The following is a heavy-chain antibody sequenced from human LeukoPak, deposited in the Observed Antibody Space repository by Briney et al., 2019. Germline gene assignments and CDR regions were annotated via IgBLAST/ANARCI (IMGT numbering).Heavy chain of an antibody. V-gene: IGHV3-66*01. D-gene: IGHD6-19*01. CDR3: AREGNGYSSGWYEV. CDR1: GFTVSSNY. Sequence: QTGGSLRLSCAASGFTVSSNYMSWVRQAPGKGLEWVSVIYSGGSTYYADSVKGRFTISRDNSKNTLYLQMNSLRAEDTAVYYCAREGNGYSSGWYEVWGQGTLVTVSS. J-gene: IGHJ4*02. CDR2: IYSGGST.